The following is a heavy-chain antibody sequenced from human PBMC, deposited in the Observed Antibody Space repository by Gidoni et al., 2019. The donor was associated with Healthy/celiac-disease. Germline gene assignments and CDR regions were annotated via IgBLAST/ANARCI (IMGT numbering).Heavy chain of an antibody. D-gene: IGHD3-3*01. CDR2: IYYSGRT. J-gene: IGHJ4*02. CDR3: ARQRFLRTGFDY. Sequence: QLQLQESGPGLVKPSETLSLTCTVPGGSISSSSYYWGWIRQPPGKGLEWIGSIYYSGRTYYTPSLKSRVTISVDTSKNQFSLKLSSVTAADTAVYYCARQRFLRTGFDYWGQGTLVTVSS. V-gene: IGHV4-39*01. CDR1: GGSISSSSYY.